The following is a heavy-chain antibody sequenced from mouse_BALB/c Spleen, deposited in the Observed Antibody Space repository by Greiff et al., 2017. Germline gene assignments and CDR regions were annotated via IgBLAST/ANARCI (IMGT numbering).Heavy chain of an antibody. CDR2: IRSKSNNYAT. D-gene: IGHD2-4*01. CDR1: GFTFTTYA. J-gene: IGHJ2*01. V-gene: IGHV10-1*02. CDR3: VRHDYDFDY. Sequence: EVQLVESGGGLVQPKGSLKLSCAASGFTFTTYAMNWVRQAPGKGLEWVARIRSKSNNYATYYADSVKDRFTISRDDSQSMLYLQMNNLKTEDTAMYYCVRHDYDFDYWGQGTTLTVSS.